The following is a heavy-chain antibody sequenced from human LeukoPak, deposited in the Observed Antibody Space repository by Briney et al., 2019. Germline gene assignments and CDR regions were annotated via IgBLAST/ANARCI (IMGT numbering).Heavy chain of an antibody. CDR2: ISGSGGST. D-gene: IGHD6-13*01. J-gene: IGHJ4*02. V-gene: IGHV3-23*01. Sequence: GGSLRLSCAAAGFTFSSYGMTWVRQAPGKGLEWVSAISGSGGSTYYADSVKGRFTISRDNSKNTLYLQMNSLRAEDTAVYYCAKGRIAAAGIASNFDYWGQGTLVTVSS. CDR3: AKGRIAAAGIASNFDY. CDR1: GFTFSSYG.